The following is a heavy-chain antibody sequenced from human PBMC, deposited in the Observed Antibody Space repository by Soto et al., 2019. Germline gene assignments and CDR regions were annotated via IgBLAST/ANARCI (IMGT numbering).Heavy chain of an antibody. CDR2: MDPNSGNT. CDR1: GYTFTSYD. V-gene: IGHV1-8*01. J-gene: IGHJ4*02. D-gene: IGHD6-6*01. Sequence: QVQLVQSGAAVKKPGASVKVSCKASGYTFTSYDINWVRQATGQGLEWMGWMDPNSGNTGYAHKFQGRVTMTRNTSISTAYMELSSLRSEDTAVYYCERDSYSSSSSDFDYWGQGTLVTVSS. CDR3: ERDSYSSSSSDFDY.